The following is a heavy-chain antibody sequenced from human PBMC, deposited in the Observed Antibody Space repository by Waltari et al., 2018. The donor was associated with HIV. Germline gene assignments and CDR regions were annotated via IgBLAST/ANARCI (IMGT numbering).Heavy chain of an antibody. CDR1: GFTFSDYT. CDR2: ISHDGIYQ. Sequence: QVQLVESGGGVVQPGRSLRLSCAASGFTFSDYTFHWVRQAPGKGVEWVAVISHDGIYQYYADSVKGRFTISRDSSKDTLFLHISSLRADDTAVFYCARARFWYSYDDSAFHPFDLWGQGTLVTISS. V-gene: IGHV3-30*15. J-gene: IGHJ4*02. CDR3: ARARFWYSYDDSAFHPFDL. D-gene: IGHD3-22*01.